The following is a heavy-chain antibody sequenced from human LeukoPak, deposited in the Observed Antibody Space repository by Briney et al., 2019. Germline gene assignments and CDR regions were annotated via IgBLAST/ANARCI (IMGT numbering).Heavy chain of an antibody. Sequence: PGGSLRLSCAASGFTFSSYAMSWVRRAPGKGLEWASSISSSGGSTYYADSVKGRFTVSRDNSKNTLYLEMNSLGAEDSGVYFYARDASVPGDKIDIWGQGTPVTVSS. V-gene: IGHV3-23*01. CDR2: ISSSGGST. CDR1: GFTFSSYA. D-gene: IGHD2-2*01. J-gene: IGHJ3*02. CDR3: ARDASVPGDKIDI.